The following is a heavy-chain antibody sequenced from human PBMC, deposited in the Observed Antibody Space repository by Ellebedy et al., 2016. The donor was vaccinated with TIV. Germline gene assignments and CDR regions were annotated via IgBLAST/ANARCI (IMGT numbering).Heavy chain of an antibody. V-gene: IGHV1-69*04. Sequence: AASVKVSCKPSRETSSSHALSWVRHAHGQRLEWVGRIIPILNVVNYARKFQGRATITADTSTNIVYLALSSLRSEDTAVYYCARWGSYSGTFKGPFDFWGQGVLVTVAS. J-gene: IGHJ4*02. CDR3: ARWGSYSGTFKGPFDF. D-gene: IGHD5-12*01. CDR2: IIPILNVV. CDR1: RETSSSHA.